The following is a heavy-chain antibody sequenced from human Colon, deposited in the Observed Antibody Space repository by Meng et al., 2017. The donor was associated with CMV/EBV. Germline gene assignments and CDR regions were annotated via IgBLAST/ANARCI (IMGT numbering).Heavy chain of an antibody. CDR1: AYTLSDHY. Sequence: QSADGMHETGAVWNVLCHASAYTLSDHYLYWLRPAHGPGFEGMAWIDPDSGKTNYAQKFPGRVTTTRETYMNTTYMELSRLRSDDTAVYFCARGGPLDVSGSPPPFGYWGQGTLVTVSS. V-gene: IGHV1-2*02. CDR3: ARGGPLDVSGSPPPFGY. CDR2: IDPDSGKT. D-gene: IGHD3-16*01. J-gene: IGHJ4*02.